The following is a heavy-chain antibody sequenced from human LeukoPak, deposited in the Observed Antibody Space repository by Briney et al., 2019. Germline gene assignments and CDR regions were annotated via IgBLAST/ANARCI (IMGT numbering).Heavy chain of an antibody. J-gene: IGHJ4*02. D-gene: IGHD2-15*01. Sequence: GESLKISCKGSGYSFTSYWIGWVRQMPGKGLEWMGIIYPGDSDTRYSPSFQGQVTISADKSISTAYLQWSSLKASDTAMYYCARRGYCSGGSCPYFDYWGQGTLVTVSS. CDR2: IYPGDSDT. CDR3: ARRGYCSGGSCPYFDY. V-gene: IGHV5-51*01. CDR1: GYSFTSYW.